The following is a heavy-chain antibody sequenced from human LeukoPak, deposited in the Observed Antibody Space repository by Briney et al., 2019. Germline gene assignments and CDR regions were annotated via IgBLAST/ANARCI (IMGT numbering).Heavy chain of an antibody. CDR2: ISSNGFST. J-gene: IGHJ4*02. D-gene: IGHD3-22*01. V-gene: IGHV3-64*04. Sequence: AGSLRLSCSASGFTFSSYAMHWVRQAPGKGLEYVATISSNGFSTYYADSVKGRFTISRDNSKNTLYLQMNSLSAEDTAVYYCARGQYYYDSKTKFDYWGQGTLGTVSS. CDR3: ARGQYYYDSKTKFDY. CDR1: GFTFSSYA.